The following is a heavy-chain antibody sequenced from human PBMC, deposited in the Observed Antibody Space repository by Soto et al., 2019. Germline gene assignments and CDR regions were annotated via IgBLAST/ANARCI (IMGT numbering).Heavy chain of an antibody. J-gene: IGHJ4*02. D-gene: IGHD6-6*01. V-gene: IGHV4-30-2*01. CDR2: IYHSGST. CDR1: GGSISSCGYS. Sequence: SETLSLTCAVSGGSISSCGYSWSWIRQPPGKGLEWIGYIYHSGSTYYNPSLKSRVTISVDRSKNQFSLKLSSVTAVDTAVYYCAGGIAARPLGYWGQGTLVTVSS. CDR3: AGGIAARPLGY.